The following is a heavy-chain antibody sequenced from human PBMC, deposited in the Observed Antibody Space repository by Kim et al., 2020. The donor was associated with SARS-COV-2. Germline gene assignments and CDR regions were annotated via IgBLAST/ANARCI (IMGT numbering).Heavy chain of an antibody. CDR3: AGGSGSYFLHYGMDV. CDR2: IYSGGST. V-gene: IGHV3-53*04. J-gene: IGHJ6*02. D-gene: IGHD1-26*01. Sequence: GGSLRLSCAASGFTVSSNYMSWVRQAPGKGLEWVSVIYSGGSTYYAASVKGRFTISRHNSKITLYLQMNSLRAEDTAVYYCAGGSGSYFLHYGMDVWGQGTTVTVSS. CDR1: GFTVSSNY.